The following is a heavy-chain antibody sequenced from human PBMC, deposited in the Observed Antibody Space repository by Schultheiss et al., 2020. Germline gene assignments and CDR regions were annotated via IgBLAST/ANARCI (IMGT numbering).Heavy chain of an antibody. CDR1: GGSFSGYY. J-gene: IGHJ4*02. Sequence: SETLSLTCAVYGGSFSGYYWSWIRQPPGKGLEWIGEINHSGSTNYNPSLKSRVTISVDTSKNQFSLKLSSVTAADTAVYYCARRGYSGYDLAPLRYWGQGTLVTLSS. D-gene: IGHD5-12*01. CDR3: ARRGYSGYDLAPLRY. V-gene: IGHV4-34*01. CDR2: INHSGST.